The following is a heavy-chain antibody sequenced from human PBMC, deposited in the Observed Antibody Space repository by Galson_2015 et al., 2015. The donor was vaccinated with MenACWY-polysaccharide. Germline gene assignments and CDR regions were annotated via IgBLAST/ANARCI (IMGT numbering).Heavy chain of an antibody. Sequence: SLRLSCAASGFTFSSYTMSWVRQAPGKGLEWVSGVSASGAVTYYADSVKGRFTISRDNSKNTLYLQMNSPRAEDTAIYYCANPGLSTGRASDVDFWGQGTLVTVSS. CDR2: VSASGAVT. CDR3: ANPGLSTGRASDVDF. CDR1: GFTFSSYT. V-gene: IGHV3-23*01. J-gene: IGHJ4*02. D-gene: IGHD2-2*01.